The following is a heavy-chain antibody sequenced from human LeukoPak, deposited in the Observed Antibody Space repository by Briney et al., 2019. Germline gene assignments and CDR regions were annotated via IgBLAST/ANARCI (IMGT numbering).Heavy chain of an antibody. Sequence: QTGGSLRLSCAASGFAFSDYNMNWVRQAPGKGPEWVANIRGSGSAMCSGNYYAGSVKGRFTIYRDNAKNSLYLQMNSLRAEDTAFYYCARDDNWGFDYWGQGALVTVSS. CDR2: IRGSGSAMCSGN. D-gene: IGHD7-27*01. J-gene: IGHJ4*02. CDR1: GFAFSDYN. CDR3: ARDDNWGFDY. V-gene: IGHV3-48*04.